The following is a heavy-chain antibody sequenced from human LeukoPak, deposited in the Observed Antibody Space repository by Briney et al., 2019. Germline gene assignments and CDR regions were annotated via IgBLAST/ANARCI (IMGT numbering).Heavy chain of an antibody. CDR1: GYTFTGYY. CDR3: AXGSPKYCSSTSCYYYYYMDV. Sequence: ASVKVSCKASGYTFTGYYMHWVRQAPGQGLEWMGWIDPNSGGTNYAQKFQGRVTMTRDTSISTAYMELSMLRSDDTAVYYCAXGSPKYCSSTSCYYYYYMDVXGKGTTVTV. V-gene: IGHV1-2*02. CDR2: IDPNSGGT. D-gene: IGHD2-2*01. J-gene: IGHJ6*03.